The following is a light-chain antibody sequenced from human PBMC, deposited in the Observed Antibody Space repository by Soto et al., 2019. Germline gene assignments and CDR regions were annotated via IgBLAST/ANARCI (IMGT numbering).Light chain of an antibody. CDR1: SGDVGTYKF. V-gene: IGLV2-23*01. J-gene: IGLJ3*02. CDR2: EGT. CDR3: CSYAGTSFWV. Sequence: QSALTQPASVSGSPGQSITISCTGTSGDVGTYKFVSWYQQHPGKVPTLMIHEGTKRPSGVSNRFSGSKSGNTATLTISGLQPEDEANYYCCSYAGTSFWVFGGGTKVTVL.